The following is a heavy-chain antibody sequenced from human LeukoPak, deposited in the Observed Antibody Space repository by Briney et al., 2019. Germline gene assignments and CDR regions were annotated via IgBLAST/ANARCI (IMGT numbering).Heavy chain of an antibody. CDR2: ISYDGSNK. CDR3: ARGWFGDDYFDY. J-gene: IGHJ4*02. CDR1: GFTFSSYA. Sequence: GGSLRLSCAASGFTFSSYAMHWVRQAPGKGLEWVAVISYDGSNKYYADSVKGRFTISRDNSKNTLYLQMNSLRAEDTAVYYCARGWFGDDYFDYWGQGTLVTVSS. D-gene: IGHD3-10*01. V-gene: IGHV3-30*04.